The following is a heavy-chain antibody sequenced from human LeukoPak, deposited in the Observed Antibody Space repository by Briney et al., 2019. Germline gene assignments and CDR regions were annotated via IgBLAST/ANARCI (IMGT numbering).Heavy chain of an antibody. CDR3: ARDTHDILTGHCDY. D-gene: IGHD3-9*01. CDR2: ISYDGSSK. V-gene: IGHV3-30*03. CDR1: GFTFSNAW. Sequence: GGSLRLSCAASGFTFSNAWMSWVRQAPGKGLEWVAGISYDGSSKYYADSVKGRFTISRDNSRNTLYLQMNSLRAEDTAVYYCARDTHDILTGHCDYWGQGTLVTVSS. J-gene: IGHJ4*02.